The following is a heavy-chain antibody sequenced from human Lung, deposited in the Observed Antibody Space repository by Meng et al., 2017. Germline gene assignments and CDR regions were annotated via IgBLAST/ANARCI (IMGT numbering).Heavy chain of an antibody. CDR3: AKVGGATSVRAFDY. V-gene: IGHV3-21*01. Sequence: VQLVESGGGLVKPGVSLSLSCAASGFIFNSYSMNWVRQAPGKGLEWVSSFTSSTSYIYYADSVKGRFTISRDNAKNSLYLQMSSLRAEDTAVYYCAKVGGATSVRAFDYWGQGTLVTVSS. CDR1: GFIFNSYS. J-gene: IGHJ4*02. D-gene: IGHD3-16*01. CDR2: FTSSTSYI.